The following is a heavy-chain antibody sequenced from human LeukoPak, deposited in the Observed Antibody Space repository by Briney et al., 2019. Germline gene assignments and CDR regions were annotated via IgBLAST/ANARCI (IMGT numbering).Heavy chain of an antibody. D-gene: IGHD2-15*01. CDR1: GGSFSGNY. V-gene: IGHV4-34*01. J-gene: IGHJ6*04. Sequence: SETLSLTCAVYGGSFSGNYWSWIRQPPGKGLEWIGEINHSGSTNYNPSLKSRVTISVDTSKNQFSLKLSSVTAADTAVYYCARGHFGSSPTGDVWGKGTTVTVSS. CDR3: ARGHFGSSPTGDV. CDR2: INHSGST.